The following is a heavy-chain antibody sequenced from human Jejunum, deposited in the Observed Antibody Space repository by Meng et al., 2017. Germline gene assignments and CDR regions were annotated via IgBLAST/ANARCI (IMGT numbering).Heavy chain of an antibody. J-gene: IGHJ4*02. CDR1: GFTFSNSA. Sequence: VQVGETGGGLVQPGGSLRLSCAASGFTFSNSAMSWVRQAPGKGLEWVSVISGSDGRTYYADSVRGRFTISRDTSKNTLYLQMISLRAEDTAVYYCAKLASLWGQGTLVTVSS. CDR2: ISGSDGRT. V-gene: IGHV3-23*04. CDR3: AKLASL.